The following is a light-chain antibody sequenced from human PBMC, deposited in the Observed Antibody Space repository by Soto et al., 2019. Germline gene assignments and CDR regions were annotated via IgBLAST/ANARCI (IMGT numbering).Light chain of an antibody. CDR2: GAS. CDR1: QSVSSSY. CDR3: QQYGSSPLT. Sequence: EVVLTQSPGTLSLSPGEIATLSCRASQSVSSSYLAWYQQKPGQAPRLLIYGASTRATGIPETFSGSGSGTDFTLTISRLEPEDFAVYYCQQYGSSPLTFGGGTKVEIK. V-gene: IGKV3-20*01. J-gene: IGKJ4*01.